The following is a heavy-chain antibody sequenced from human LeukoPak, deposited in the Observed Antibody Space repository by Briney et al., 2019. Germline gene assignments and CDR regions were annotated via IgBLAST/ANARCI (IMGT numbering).Heavy chain of an antibody. CDR3: ARGKSSTSFDY. Sequence: PSETLSLTCTVSGGSISSGGYYWSWIRQHPGKGLEWIGYIYYSGSTYYNPSLRSRVTISVDTSKNQFSLKLSSVTAADTAVYYCARGKSSTSFDYWGQGTLVTVSS. CDR2: IYYSGST. V-gene: IGHV4-30-4*08. D-gene: IGHD2-2*01. CDR1: GGSISSGGYY. J-gene: IGHJ4*02.